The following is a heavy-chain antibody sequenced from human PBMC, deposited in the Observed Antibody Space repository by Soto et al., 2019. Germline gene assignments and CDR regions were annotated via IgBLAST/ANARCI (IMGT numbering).Heavy chain of an antibody. V-gene: IGHV3-23*01. CDR1: GFSLVNYA. D-gene: IGHD6-19*01. J-gene: IGHJ4*02. CDR2: LSGSGTST. Sequence: GGALRLSCTASGFSLVNYAMNWVRQAPGKGLEWVSGLSGSGTSTYYADSVKGRFTISRDNSRDTLFLQMNSLTADDTAVYYCAKATTNGGWFNPFDSWGQGALVTVPS. CDR3: AKATTNGGWFNPFDS.